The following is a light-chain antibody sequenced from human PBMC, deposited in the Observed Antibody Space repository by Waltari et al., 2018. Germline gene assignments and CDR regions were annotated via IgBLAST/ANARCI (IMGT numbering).Light chain of an antibody. J-gene: IGKJ2*01. CDR2: GAS. V-gene: IGKV3-15*01. CDR1: QSISSD. Sequence: EIVMTQSPVTLSVSPGEGATLSCRASQSISSDLAWYQHKPGQAPRLLIYGASTRATGVPVRFSGSGSGTEFTLTISCLQSEDFAVYYCQQYSNWPPRYTFGQGTRLEIK. CDR3: QQYSNWPPRYT.